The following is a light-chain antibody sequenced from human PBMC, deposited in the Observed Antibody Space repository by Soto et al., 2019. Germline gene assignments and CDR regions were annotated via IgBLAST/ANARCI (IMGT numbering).Light chain of an antibody. J-gene: IGKJ5*01. CDR2: GAS. CDR1: QNVTNNY. Sequence: EIVLTQSPGTLSLSPGERATLSCRASQNVTNNYLAWYQQKPGQAPRLLIYGASNRAAGIPDRFSGSGSGTDFTLTINSLEPEDFAVYYCQQRSNWPPITFGQGTRLEI. CDR3: QQRSNWPPIT. V-gene: IGKV3D-20*02.